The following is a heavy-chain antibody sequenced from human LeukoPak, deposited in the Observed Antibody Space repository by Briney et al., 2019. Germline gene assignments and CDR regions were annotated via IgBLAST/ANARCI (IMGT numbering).Heavy chain of an antibody. CDR1: GGSISNGDYY. V-gene: IGHV4-30-4*08. D-gene: IGHD2-2*02. CDR2: TYYSGTM. Sequence: SETLSLTCTVSGGSISNGDYYWSWIRQPPGKGLEWIGYTYYSGTMYYNPSLKSRLTMSVDTSKNQFSLKLSSVTAADTAVYYCARAPYYSPLYCSSAGCYSFNGLDIWGQGTKVTVSS. CDR3: ARAPYYSPLYCSSAGCYSFNGLDI. J-gene: IGHJ3*02.